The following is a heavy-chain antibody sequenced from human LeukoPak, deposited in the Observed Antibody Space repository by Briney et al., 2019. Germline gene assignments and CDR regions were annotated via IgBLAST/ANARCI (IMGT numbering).Heavy chain of an antibody. D-gene: IGHD1-14*01. CDR2: ISGGSSST. CDR3: ARNTPSLTTYGMDV. V-gene: IGHV3-21*01. CDR1: GFTVSSNY. Sequence: GGSLRLSCAASGFTVSSNYMNWVRQAPGKGLEWVSVISGGSSSTFYADSVKGRFTISRDNAKNSLYLQMDSLRAEDTAVYYCARNTPSLTTYGMDVWGQGTTVTVSS. J-gene: IGHJ6*02.